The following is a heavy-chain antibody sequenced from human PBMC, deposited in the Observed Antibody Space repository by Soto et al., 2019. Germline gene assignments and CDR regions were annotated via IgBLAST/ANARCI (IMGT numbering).Heavy chain of an antibody. CDR2: INDGNGYI. D-gene: IGHD7-27*01. V-gene: IGHV1-3*01. CDR1: GNSFTTSA. Sequence: QVQLVQSGSEVRKPGASVKISCEASGNSFTTSAIHWVRQAPGQRPEWMGWINDGNGYIKYSQTFQGRVTITRDTSASTVYMELSSLKYEDTGIYYCTRESAPWGFEHWGQGTRVTVSS. CDR3: TRESAPWGFEH. J-gene: IGHJ4*02.